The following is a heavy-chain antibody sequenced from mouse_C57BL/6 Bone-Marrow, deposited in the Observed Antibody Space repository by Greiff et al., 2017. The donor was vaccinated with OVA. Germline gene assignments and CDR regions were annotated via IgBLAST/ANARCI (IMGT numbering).Heavy chain of an antibody. Sequence: LVESGAELVRPGASVTLSCKASGYTFTDYEMHWVKQTPVHGLEWIGAIDPETGGTAYNQKFKGKAILTADKSSSTAYMELRSLTSEDSAVDYCTRGYSNYYAMDYWGQGTSVTVSS. CDR2: IDPETGGT. D-gene: IGHD2-5*01. CDR1: GYTFTDYE. J-gene: IGHJ4*01. V-gene: IGHV1-15*01. CDR3: TRGYSNYYAMDY.